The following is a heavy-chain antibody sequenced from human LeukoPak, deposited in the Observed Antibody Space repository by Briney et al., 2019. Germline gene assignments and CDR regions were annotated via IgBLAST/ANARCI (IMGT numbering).Heavy chain of an antibody. D-gene: IGHD5-12*01. CDR3: AKDQYSGYVLYYYYYGMDV. CDR1: GFTFSSYG. Sequence: GGSLRLSCAASGFTFSSYGMHWVRQAPGKGLEWVSVISYDGSNKYYADSVKGRFTISRDNSKNTLYLQLNSLRAEDTAVYYCAKDQYSGYVLYYYYYGMDVWGQGTTVTVSS. V-gene: IGHV3-30*18. J-gene: IGHJ6*02. CDR2: ISYDGSNK.